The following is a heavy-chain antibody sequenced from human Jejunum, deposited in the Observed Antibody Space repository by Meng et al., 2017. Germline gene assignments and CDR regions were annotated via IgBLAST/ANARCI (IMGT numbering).Heavy chain of an antibody. CDR2: ITGSSTYI. CDR3: ARASSGPIY. J-gene: IGHJ4*02. V-gene: IGHV3-21*01. D-gene: IGHD3-22*01. Sequence: GESLKISCAASGFTFSSYSMNWVRQAPGKGMEWVSSITGSSTYIYSADSVKGRFTISRDNARNSLYLQMNSLRAEDKAVYYCARASSGPIYWGQGTLVTVSS. CDR1: GFTFSSYS.